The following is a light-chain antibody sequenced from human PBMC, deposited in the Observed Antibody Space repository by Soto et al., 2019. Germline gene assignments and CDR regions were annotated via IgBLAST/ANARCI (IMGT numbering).Light chain of an antibody. CDR2: GAF. CDR3: QRRNIWPPVT. CDR1: PSVANF. J-gene: IGKJ5*01. V-gene: IGKV3-11*01. Sequence: EIVLTQSRATLSLSTGQRATLSCRASPSVANFVAWYQQKPGQAPRLLIYGAFNRATGIPARFSGSGSGTDFTLSIGGLEPEDSAVYYCQRRNIWPPVTFGHGTRLEIK.